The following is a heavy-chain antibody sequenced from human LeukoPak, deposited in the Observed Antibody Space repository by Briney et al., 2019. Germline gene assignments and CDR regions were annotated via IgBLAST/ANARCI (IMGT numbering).Heavy chain of an antibody. CDR3: ATAIYDDYVADY. Sequence: GGSLRLSCAASGFTVSSNYMSWVRQAPGKGLEWVSVIYSGGSTYYADSVKGRFTISRDNSKNTLYLQMNSLRAEDTAVYYCATAIYDDYVADYWGQGTLVTVSS. CDR2: IYSGGST. J-gene: IGHJ4*02. CDR1: GFTVSSNY. V-gene: IGHV3-66*02. D-gene: IGHD4-17*01.